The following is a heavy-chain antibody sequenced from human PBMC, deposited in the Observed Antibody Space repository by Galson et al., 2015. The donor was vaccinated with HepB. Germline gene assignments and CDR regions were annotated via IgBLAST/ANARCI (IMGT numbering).Heavy chain of an antibody. J-gene: IGHJ4*02. Sequence: QSGAEVKKPGESLKISCKASGYSFRSHWIGWVRQMPGKGLEWMGIIYPGDSETRYSPSFQGQVTFSADKSITTAYLQWRSLKASDTAMYYCARRQTIFGVAYDYWGQGTQVTVSS. CDR3: ARRQTIFGVAYDY. CDR2: IYPGDSET. V-gene: IGHV5-51*01. D-gene: IGHD3-3*01. CDR1: GYSFRSHW.